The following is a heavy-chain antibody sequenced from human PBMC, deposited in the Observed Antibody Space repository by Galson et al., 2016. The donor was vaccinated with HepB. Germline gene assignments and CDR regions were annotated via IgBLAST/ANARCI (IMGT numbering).Heavy chain of an antibody. Sequence: SVKVSCKASGYTFTSYGITWVRQAPGQGLEWMGWISAYSGYTYYAQKLQGRVTMTTDTSTTTAYMELRSLRSDDTAVYYCARDIGVRHIVVATYDMDVWSQGTTVTVSS. J-gene: IGHJ6*02. CDR2: ISAYSGYT. CDR3: ARDIGVRHIVVATYDMDV. D-gene: IGHD2-21*02. V-gene: IGHV1-18*01. CDR1: GYTFTSYG.